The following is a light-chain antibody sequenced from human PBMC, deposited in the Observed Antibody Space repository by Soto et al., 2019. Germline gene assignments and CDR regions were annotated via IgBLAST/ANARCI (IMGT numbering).Light chain of an antibody. V-gene: IGLV2-23*02. CDR3: CSYAGSSAV. CDR2: EVI. CDR1: SSDVGSYNL. J-gene: IGLJ7*01. Sequence: QSALTQPASVSGSPGQSITISCTGTSSDVGSYNLVSWYQQYPGKAPKLMIYEVIKRPSGVSNNFSGSKSGNTASLTISGLQAEDEADYYCCSYAGSSAVFGGGTQLTVL.